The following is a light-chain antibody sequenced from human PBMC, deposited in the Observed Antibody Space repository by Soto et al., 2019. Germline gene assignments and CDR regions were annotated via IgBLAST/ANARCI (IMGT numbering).Light chain of an antibody. CDR1: QSVTRY. V-gene: IGKV1-39*01. Sequence: QLSQSKSSLSASVGDRVTITCRASQSVTRYLNWYQQKPGKAPELLIYAASTLQSGVPSRFSGSGSGTDFTLTISSLQPEGFPTYIFQQSYSIPMAFRHGTKEDSK. CDR2: AAS. J-gene: IGKJ1*01. CDR3: QQSYSIPMA.